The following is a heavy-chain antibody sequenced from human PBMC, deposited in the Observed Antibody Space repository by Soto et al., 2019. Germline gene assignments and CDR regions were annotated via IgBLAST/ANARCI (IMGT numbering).Heavy chain of an antibody. D-gene: IGHD3-22*01. Sequence: SETLSLTCTVSGGSISSGGYYWSWIRQHPGKGLEWIGYIYYSGSTYYNPSLKSRVTISVDTSKNQFSLKLSSVTAADTAVYYCATYDSIDYYSGSPIGWFDPWGQGTLVTVSS. J-gene: IGHJ5*02. V-gene: IGHV4-31*03. CDR1: GGSISSGGYY. CDR2: IYYSGST. CDR3: ATYDSIDYYSGSPIGWFDP.